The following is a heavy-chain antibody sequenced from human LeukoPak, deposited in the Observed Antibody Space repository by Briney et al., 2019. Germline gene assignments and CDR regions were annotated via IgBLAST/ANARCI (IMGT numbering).Heavy chain of an antibody. CDR2: ISYDGSNK. CDR3: AKVRWFGELSSDY. V-gene: IGHV3-30*18. Sequence: PGGSLRLSCAASGFTFSSYGMHWVRQAPGKGLEWVAVISYDGSNKYYADSVKGRYTISRDNSKNTLYLQMNSLRAEDTAVYYCAKVRWFGELSSDYWGQGTLVTVSS. CDR1: GFTFSSYG. D-gene: IGHD3-10*01. J-gene: IGHJ4*02.